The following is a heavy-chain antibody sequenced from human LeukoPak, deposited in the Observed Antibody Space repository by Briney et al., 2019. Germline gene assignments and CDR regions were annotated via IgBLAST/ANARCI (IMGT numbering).Heavy chain of an antibody. CDR2: INGDGSDT. CDR1: GFTFSGYW. Sequence: PGGSLRLSCAASGFTFSGYWMHWARQSPGKGLVWVSCINGDGSDTRYADSVKGRFTISRDNAKNTLYLQMNSLRVEDTAVYYCARDLGVWSGYPSDAFDIWRQGTMVTVSS. D-gene: IGHD3-3*01. J-gene: IGHJ3*02. V-gene: IGHV3-74*01. CDR3: ARDLGVWSGYPSDAFDI.